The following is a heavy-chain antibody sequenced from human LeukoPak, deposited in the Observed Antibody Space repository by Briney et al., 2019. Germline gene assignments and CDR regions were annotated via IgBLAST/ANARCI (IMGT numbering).Heavy chain of an antibody. D-gene: IGHD3-22*01. CDR3: AGKRGGLYYYDSSGYYAYDAFDI. V-gene: IGHV4-34*01. J-gene: IGHJ3*02. CDR1: GGSFSGYY. Sequence: SETLSLTCAVYGGSFSGYYWSWIRQPPGKGLEWIGEINHSGSTNYNPSLKSRVTISVDTSKNQFSLKLSSVTAADTAVYYCAGKRGGLYYYDSSGYYAYDAFDIWGQGTMVTVSS. CDR2: INHSGST.